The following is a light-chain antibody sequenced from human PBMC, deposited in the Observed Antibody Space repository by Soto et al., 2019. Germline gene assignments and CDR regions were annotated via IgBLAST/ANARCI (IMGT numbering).Light chain of an antibody. CDR2: EVS. CDR1: SRDVGSYNL. J-gene: IGLJ1*01. V-gene: IGLV2-23*02. Sequence: QSALTQPASVSGSPGQSITISCTGTSRDVGSYNLVSWYQQHPGKAPKLMIYEVSKRPSGVSNRFSGSKSGNTASLTISGFQAEDEADYYCCSYAGSSTPLIFGTGTKVTVL. CDR3: CSYAGSSTPLI.